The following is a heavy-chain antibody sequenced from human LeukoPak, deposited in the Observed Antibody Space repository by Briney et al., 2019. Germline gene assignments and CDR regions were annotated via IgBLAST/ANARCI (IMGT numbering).Heavy chain of an antibody. J-gene: IGHJ6*04. CDR1: GFTFSSYA. Sequence: PGGSLRLSCSASGFTFSSYAMHWVRQAPGKGPEYVSAISSNGGSTYYADSVKGRFTISRDNSKNTLYLQMSSLRAEDTAVYYCVRSWYYYYYGMDVWGKGTTVTVSS. CDR3: VRSWYYYYYGMDV. D-gene: IGHD6-13*01. V-gene: IGHV3-64D*06. CDR2: ISSNGGST.